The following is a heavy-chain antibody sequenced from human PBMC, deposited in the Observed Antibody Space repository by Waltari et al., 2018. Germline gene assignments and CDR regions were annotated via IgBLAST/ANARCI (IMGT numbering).Heavy chain of an antibody. Sequence: QLQLQESGPGLVKPSETLSLTCTVSGGSISSSSYYWGWIRQPPGKGLEWIGSIYYSGSTYYNPSLKSGVTISVDTAKNQFSLKLSFVTAADTAVYYCASSYDYVWGSYRGGPFDYWGQGTLVTVSS. V-gene: IGHV4-39*01. CDR3: ASSYDYVWGSYRGGPFDY. CDR1: GGSISSSSYY. CDR2: IYYSGST. J-gene: IGHJ4*02. D-gene: IGHD3-16*02.